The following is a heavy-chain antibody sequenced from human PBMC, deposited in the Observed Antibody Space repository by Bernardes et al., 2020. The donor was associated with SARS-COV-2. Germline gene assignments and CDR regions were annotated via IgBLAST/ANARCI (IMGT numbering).Heavy chain of an antibody. CDR1: GFTFRSSG. V-gene: IGHV3-30*18. J-gene: IGHJ6*02. CDR3: AKDFGEVLRYFDWLLDGYGMDV. D-gene: IGHD3-9*01. CDR2: ISYDGSNK. Sequence: GGSLRLSCAASGFTFRSSGMHWVRQAPGKGLEWVAVISYDGSNKYYADSVKGRFTISRDNSKNTLYLQMNSLRAEDTAVYYCAKDFGEVLRYFDWLLDGYGMDVWGQGTTVTVSS.